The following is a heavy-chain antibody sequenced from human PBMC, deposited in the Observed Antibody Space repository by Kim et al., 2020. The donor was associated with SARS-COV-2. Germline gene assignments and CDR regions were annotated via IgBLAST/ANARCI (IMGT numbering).Heavy chain of an antibody. D-gene: IGHD1-26*01. Sequence: YAQRLQGRVTMTTDTSTSTAYMELRSLRSDDTAVYYCARIEVGGSFEVDYWGQGTLVTVSS. V-gene: IGHV1-18*01. J-gene: IGHJ4*02. CDR3: ARIEVGGSFEVDY.